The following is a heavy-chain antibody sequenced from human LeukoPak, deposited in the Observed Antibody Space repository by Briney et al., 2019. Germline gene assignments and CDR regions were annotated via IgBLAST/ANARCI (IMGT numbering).Heavy chain of an antibody. J-gene: IGHJ4*02. CDR2: LNPNNGYT. D-gene: IGHD7-27*01. CDR3: ARDLSSTSNWEFDY. Sequence: GASVKVSCKTSGYTFIDYFIHWVRQAPGQGLEWMGRLNPNNGYTFYTEEFQGRVTMTSGTSISTAYMELTGLTSDDTALYYCARDLSSTSNWEFDYWGQGTLVTVSS. CDR1: GYTFIDYF. V-gene: IGHV1-2*06.